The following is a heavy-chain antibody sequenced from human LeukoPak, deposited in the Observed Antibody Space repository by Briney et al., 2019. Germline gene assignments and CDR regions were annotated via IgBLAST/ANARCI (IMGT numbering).Heavy chain of an antibody. J-gene: IGHJ4*02. Sequence: SETLSLTCTVSGGSISSYYWSWIRQPPGKGLEWIGYIYYSGSTNYNPSLKSRVTISVDTSKNQFSLKLSSVTAADTAVYYCARANKRYDYVWGSYRHYFDYWGQGTLVTVSS. CDR2: IYYSGST. CDR1: GGSISSYY. V-gene: IGHV4-59*01. D-gene: IGHD3-16*02. CDR3: ARANKRYDYVWGSYRHYFDY.